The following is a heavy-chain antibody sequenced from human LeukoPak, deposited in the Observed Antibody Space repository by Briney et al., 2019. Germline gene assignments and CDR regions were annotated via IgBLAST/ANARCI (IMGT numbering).Heavy chain of an antibody. Sequence: GGSLRLSCAASGFTFISYAMSWVRQAPGKGLEWVSVVSASGFTSYADSVKGRFTISRDKSKNTVYLDMDTLRAEDTALYYCAKARTANDYGAGSFYKGFDSWGQGTLVTVSS. J-gene: IGHJ4*02. CDR2: VSASGFT. CDR1: GFTFISYA. V-gene: IGHV3-23*01. D-gene: IGHD3-10*01. CDR3: AKARTANDYGAGSFYKGFDS.